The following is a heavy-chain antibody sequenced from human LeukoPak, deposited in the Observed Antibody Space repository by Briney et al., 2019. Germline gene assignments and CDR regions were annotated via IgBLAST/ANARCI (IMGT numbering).Heavy chain of an antibody. V-gene: IGHV3-9*01. J-gene: IGHJ4*02. CDR3: AKGIYDFWSGYHY. Sequence: GRSLRLSCAASGFTFDDYAMHWVRQAPGKGLEWVSGISWNSGSIGYADSVKGRFTISRDNAKNSLYLQMNSLRAEDTALHYCAKGIYDFWSGYHYWGQGTLVTVSS. CDR2: ISWNSGSI. D-gene: IGHD3-3*01. CDR1: GFTFDDYA.